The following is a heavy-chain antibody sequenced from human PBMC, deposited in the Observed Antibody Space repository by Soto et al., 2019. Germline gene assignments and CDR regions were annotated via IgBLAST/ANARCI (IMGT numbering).Heavy chain of an antibody. J-gene: IGHJ4*02. Sequence: QVQLVKSGAEEKKPGASVKVSCKASGYTFTSYAMHWVRQAPGQRLEWMGWINAGNGNTKYSQKFQGRVTITRDTSASKAYMELSSLRSEDTAVYYCARSIVVVTALDYWGQGTLVTVSS. V-gene: IGHV1-3*05. CDR1: GYTFTSYA. CDR3: ARSIVVVTALDY. CDR2: INAGNGNT. D-gene: IGHD2-21*02.